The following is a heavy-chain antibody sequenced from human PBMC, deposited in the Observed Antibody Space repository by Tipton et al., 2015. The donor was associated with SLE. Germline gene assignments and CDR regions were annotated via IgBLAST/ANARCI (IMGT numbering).Heavy chain of an antibody. V-gene: IGHV4-39*07. CDR2: IYYSGST. Sequence: GLVKPSETLSLTCTVSGGSISSSSYYWGWIRQPPGKGLEWIGRIYYSGSTYYNPSLKSRVTISVDTSKNQFSLKLSSVTAADTAVYYCARDRETAWELAHFDYWGQGTLVTVSS. CDR3: ARDRETAWELAHFDY. D-gene: IGHD1-26*01. CDR1: GGSISSSSYY. J-gene: IGHJ4*02.